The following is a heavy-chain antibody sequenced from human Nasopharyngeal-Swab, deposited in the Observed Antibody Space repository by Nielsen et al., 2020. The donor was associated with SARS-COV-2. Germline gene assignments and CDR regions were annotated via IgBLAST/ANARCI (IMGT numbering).Heavy chain of an antibody. Sequence: ASVKVSCKASGYTFTSYGISWVRQAPGQGLEWMGRINPNSGGTNYAQKFQGRVTMTRDTSISTAYMELSRLRSDDTAVYYCARGKPLYDSSGYYFDYWGQGTLVTVSS. CDR1: GYTFTSYG. CDR2: INPNSGGT. CDR3: ARGKPLYDSSGYYFDY. D-gene: IGHD3-22*01. J-gene: IGHJ4*02. V-gene: IGHV1-2*06.